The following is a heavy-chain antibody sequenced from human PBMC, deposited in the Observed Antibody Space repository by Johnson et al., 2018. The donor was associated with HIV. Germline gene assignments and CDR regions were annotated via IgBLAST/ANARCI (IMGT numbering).Heavy chain of an antibody. CDR1: GFTFDEYD. CDR3: ARATYYYDTSGYLTRPGAFDI. Sequence: AQLVESGGGVVRPGGSLRLSCAASGFTFDEYDMSWVRQGPGKGLEWVSGITWNGGGTGYADSVKGRFTISRDNAKNSLYLQMDSLRPEDTAFYYCARATYYYDTSGYLTRPGAFDIWGQGTMVTVSS. J-gene: IGHJ3*02. D-gene: IGHD3-22*01. V-gene: IGHV3-20*04. CDR2: ITWNGGGT.